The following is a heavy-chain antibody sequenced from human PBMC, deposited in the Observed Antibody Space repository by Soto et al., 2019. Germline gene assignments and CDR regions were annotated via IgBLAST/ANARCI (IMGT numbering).Heavy chain of an antibody. J-gene: IGHJ4*02. Sequence: PGGSLRLSCAASGFTFSSYAMHWVRQAPGKGLEWVAVISYDGSNKYYADSVKGRFTISRDNSKNTLYLQMNSLRAEDTAVYYCARADVGAMTFDYWGQGTLVTVSS. CDR2: ISYDGSNK. D-gene: IGHD1-26*01. CDR3: ARADVGAMTFDY. CDR1: GFTFSSYA. V-gene: IGHV3-30-3*01.